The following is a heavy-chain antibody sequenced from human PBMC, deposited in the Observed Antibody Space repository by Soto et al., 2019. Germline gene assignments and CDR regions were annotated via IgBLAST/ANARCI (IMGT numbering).Heavy chain of an antibody. CDR2: ISAYNGNT. J-gene: IGHJ4*02. V-gene: IGHV1-18*01. Sequence: GVPAKVCCEASGYSFTSSGISWARQAPGQGLEWMGWISAYNGNTNYAQKLQGRVTMTTDTSTSTAYTELRSLRSDDTSVYYCARVIWFGSYNYFDSWGQGTLVTVSS. CDR3: ARVIWFGSYNYFDS. CDR1: GYSFTSSG. D-gene: IGHD3-10*01.